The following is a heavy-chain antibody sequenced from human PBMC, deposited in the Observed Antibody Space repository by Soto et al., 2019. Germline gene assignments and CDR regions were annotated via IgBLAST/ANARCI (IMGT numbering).Heavy chain of an antibody. CDR2: ISGSGDRT. Sequence: EVQLLESGGGLVQPGGSLRLSCAASGFTFSSYAMSWVRQAPGKGLEWVSGISGSGDRTYYADSVKGRSTISRDNSKNTLYRQVNSLRADDTAIYYCSKEMVSSAGPTWFDPWGQGTLVTVSS. D-gene: IGHD2-8*01. V-gene: IGHV3-23*01. CDR3: SKEMVSSAGPTWFDP. CDR1: GFTFSSYA. J-gene: IGHJ5*02.